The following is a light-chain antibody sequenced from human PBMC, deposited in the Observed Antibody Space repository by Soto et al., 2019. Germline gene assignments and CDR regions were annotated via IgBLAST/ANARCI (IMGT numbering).Light chain of an antibody. Sequence: QCVLTRPASGSGSPGEASTISCTGTSSDVGGYNYVSWYQQHPGKAPKFMIYDVSSRPSGVSNRFSGSKSGNTASLTISGLQAEDETDYYCCSYTTSNTRQIVFGTGTKVTVL. J-gene: IGLJ1*01. CDR3: CSYTTSNTRQIV. CDR2: DVS. CDR1: SSDVGGYNY. V-gene: IGLV2-14*03.